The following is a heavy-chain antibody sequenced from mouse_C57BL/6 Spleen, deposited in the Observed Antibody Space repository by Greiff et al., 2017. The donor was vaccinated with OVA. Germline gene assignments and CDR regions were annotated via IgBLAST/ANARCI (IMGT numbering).Heavy chain of an antibody. V-gene: IGHV1-62-2*01. CDR2: FYPGSGSI. CDR3: ARHGDGYYAMDY. CDR1: GYTFTEST. Sequence: QVQLKESGAELVKPGASVKLSCKASGYTFTESTIHWVKQRSGQGLEWIGWFYPGSGSIKYNEKFKDKATLTADKSSSTVYMELSSLTSEDSAVYFCARHGDGYYAMDYWGQGTSVTVSS. D-gene: IGHD2-3*01. J-gene: IGHJ4*01.